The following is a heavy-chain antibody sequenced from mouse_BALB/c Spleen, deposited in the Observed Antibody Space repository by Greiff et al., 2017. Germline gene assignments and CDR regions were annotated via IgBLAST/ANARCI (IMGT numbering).Heavy chain of an antibody. J-gene: IGHJ2*01. CDR2: ISYSGST. V-gene: IGHV3-8*02. CDR3: ARGIYYDYLYYFDY. Sequence: VQLQQSGPSLVKPSQTLSLTCSVTGDSITSGYWNWIRKFPGNKLEYMGYISYSGSTYYNPSLKSRISIPRDTSKNQYYLQLNSVTTEDTATYYCARGIYYDYLYYFDYWGQGTTLTVSS. D-gene: IGHD2-4*01. CDR1: GDSITSGY.